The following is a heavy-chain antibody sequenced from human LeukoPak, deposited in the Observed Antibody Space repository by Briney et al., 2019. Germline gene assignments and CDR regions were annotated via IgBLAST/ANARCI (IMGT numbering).Heavy chain of an antibody. V-gene: IGHV3-21*01. CDR1: GFTFSRYT. CDR2: ITSSSTYI. CDR3: TRGTGSYDY. Sequence: GGSLRLSCAASGFTFSRYTVNWVRQAPGKGLEWVSSITSSSTYIYYADSVRGRFTISRDNAKNSLYLHMNSLRAEDTAVYYCTRGTGSYDYWGQGTRVTVSS. D-gene: IGHD1-26*01. J-gene: IGHJ4*02.